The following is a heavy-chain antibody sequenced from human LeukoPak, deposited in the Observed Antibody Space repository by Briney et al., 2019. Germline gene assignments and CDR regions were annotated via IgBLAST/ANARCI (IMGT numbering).Heavy chain of an antibody. Sequence: SETLSLTCTVSGGSVSSGSYYWSWIRQPPGKGLEWIGYIYYSGSTNYNPSLKSRVTISVDTSKNQFSLKLSSVTAADTAVYYCARVGYYDILTGYFYCFDYWGQGTLVTVSS. CDR1: GGSVSSGSYY. D-gene: IGHD3-9*01. V-gene: IGHV4-61*01. CDR2: IYYSGST. CDR3: ARVGYYDILTGYFYCFDY. J-gene: IGHJ4*02.